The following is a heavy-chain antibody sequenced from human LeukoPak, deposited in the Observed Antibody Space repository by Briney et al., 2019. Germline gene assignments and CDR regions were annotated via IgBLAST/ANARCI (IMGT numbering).Heavy chain of an antibody. V-gene: IGHV5-51*01. Sequence: GESLKISCKASGYIFTNYWIGWVRQMPGKGLEWMGVIYPSDSDTRYSPSFQGQVTISADKSITTAYLQWSSLKASDTAMYYCAGHKGFDIWGQGTMVTVSS. CDR3: AGHKGFDI. CDR2: IYPSDSDT. CDR1: GYIFTNYW. J-gene: IGHJ3*02.